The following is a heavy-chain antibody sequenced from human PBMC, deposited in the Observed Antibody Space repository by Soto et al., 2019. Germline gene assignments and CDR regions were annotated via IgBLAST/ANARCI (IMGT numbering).Heavy chain of an antibody. CDR2: ISSSSSYI. J-gene: IGHJ5*02. D-gene: IGHD6-13*01. V-gene: IGHV3-21*01. CDR1: GFTFSSYS. Sequence: GGSLRLSCAASGFTFSSYSMNWVRQAPGKGLEWVSSISSSSSYIYYADSVKGRFTISRDNAKNSLYLQMNSLRAEDTAVYYCARDRLVAAAEGLISGWVDPWGQGTLVTVSS. CDR3: ARDRLVAAAEGLISGWVDP.